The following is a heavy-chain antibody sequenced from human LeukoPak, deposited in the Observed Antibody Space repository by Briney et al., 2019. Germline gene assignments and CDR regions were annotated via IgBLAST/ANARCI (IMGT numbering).Heavy chain of an antibody. D-gene: IGHD3-3*01. CDR3: ARDITIFGVVQSPRGNMDV. Sequence: SETLSLTCAVYGGSFSGYYWSWIRQPPGKGLEWIGEINHSGSTNYNPSLKSRVTISVDTSKNQFSLKLSSVTAAATAVYYCARDITIFGVVQSPRGNMDVWGKGTTVTVSS. V-gene: IGHV4-34*01. J-gene: IGHJ6*03. CDR1: GGSFSGYY. CDR2: INHSGST.